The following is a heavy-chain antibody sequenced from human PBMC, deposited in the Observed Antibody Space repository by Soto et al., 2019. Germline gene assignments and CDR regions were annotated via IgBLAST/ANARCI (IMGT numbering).Heavy chain of an antibody. CDR1: GYTFTSYG. CDR2: ISGYNGNT. V-gene: IGHV1-18*01. D-gene: IGHD1-7*01. J-gene: IGHJ4*02. Sequence: GASVKVSCKASGYTFTSYGVIWVRQAPGQGLEWMGWISGYNGNTNYAQKFQDRVAMTTDTSTNTAYMELRSLRSDDTAVYYCARDLVVQTTTGGVDFWGQGTLVTVSS. CDR3: ARDLVVQTTTGGVDF.